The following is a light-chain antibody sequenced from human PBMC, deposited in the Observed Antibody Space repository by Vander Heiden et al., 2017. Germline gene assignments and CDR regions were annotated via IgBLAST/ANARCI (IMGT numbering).Light chain of an antibody. CDR3: AAWDDSLNGLYV. V-gene: IGLV1-44*01. Sequence: QSVLPQPPSASGTPGQGVTIACSGSSSNIGSNTVNWYQQLPGTAPKLLIYSNNQRPSGVPDRFSGSKSGTSASLAISGLQSEDEADYYCAAWDDSLNGLYVFGTGTKVTVL. CDR1: SSNIGSNT. CDR2: SNN. J-gene: IGLJ1*01.